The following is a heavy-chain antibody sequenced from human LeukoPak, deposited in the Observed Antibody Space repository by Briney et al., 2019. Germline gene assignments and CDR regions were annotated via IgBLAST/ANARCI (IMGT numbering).Heavy chain of an antibody. Sequence: GASVKVSCKASGYTFTSYGISWVRQAPGQGLEWMGWISAYNGNTNYAQKLQGRVTMTTDTSTSTAYMELRSLRSDDTAVYYCARVVSSSGWPGWFDPWGQGTLVTVSS. D-gene: IGHD6-19*01. CDR1: GYTFTSYG. CDR3: ARVVSSSGWPGWFDP. V-gene: IGHV1-18*01. J-gene: IGHJ5*02. CDR2: ISAYNGNT.